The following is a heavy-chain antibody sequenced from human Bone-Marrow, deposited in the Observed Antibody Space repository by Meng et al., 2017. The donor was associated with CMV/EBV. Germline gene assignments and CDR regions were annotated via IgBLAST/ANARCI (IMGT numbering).Heavy chain of an antibody. Sequence: GGSLRLSCAASGFTFDDYGMSWVRQAPGKGLEWVSGINWNGGSTGYADSVKGRFTISRDSAKNSLYLQMNSLRAEDTALYYCARVGVIFGVVIPPYYFDYWGQGTLVTVSS. J-gene: IGHJ4*02. CDR3: ARVGVIFGVVIPPYYFDY. D-gene: IGHD3-3*01. CDR2: INWNGGST. V-gene: IGHV3-20*04. CDR1: GFTFDDYG.